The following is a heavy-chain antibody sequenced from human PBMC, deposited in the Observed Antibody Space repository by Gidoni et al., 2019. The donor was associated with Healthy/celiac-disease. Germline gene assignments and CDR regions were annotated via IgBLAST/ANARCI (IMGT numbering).Heavy chain of an antibody. CDR2: INHSGIT. Sequence: QVQLQQWGAGLLQPSETLSLTCAVYDGSFSGYYWGWIRQPPGKGLEWIGEINHSGITNYNPSLKSRLTISVDTSKNQFSLRLSSVTAADTAVYYCARVGLNAFDIWGQGTMVTVSS. CDR3: ARVGLNAFDI. V-gene: IGHV4-34*02. CDR1: DGSFSGYY. J-gene: IGHJ3*02.